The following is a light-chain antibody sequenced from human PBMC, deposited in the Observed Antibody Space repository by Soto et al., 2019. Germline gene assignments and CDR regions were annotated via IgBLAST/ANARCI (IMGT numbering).Light chain of an antibody. J-gene: IGKJ5*01. CDR3: QQYNNWPIT. V-gene: IGKV3-15*01. CDR1: ENVRTK. Sequence: EIVMTQSPAILSVSPGEGATLSCRASENVRTKVGWYQQKAGQAPRLLIYDASTRALDTPARFAGSGAGTEFTLTISSLQSEDFAVYFCQQYNNWPITFGQGTRLEVK. CDR2: DAS.